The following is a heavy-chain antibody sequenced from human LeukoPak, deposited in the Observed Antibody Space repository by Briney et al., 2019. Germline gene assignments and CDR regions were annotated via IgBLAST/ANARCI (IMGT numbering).Heavy chain of an antibody. CDR2: ISSSSSYI. D-gene: IGHD1-26*01. CDR1: GFTFSSYS. V-gene: IGHV3-21*01. CDR3: ARVSGSYLGYYYGMDV. Sequence: GGSLRLSCAASGFTFSSYSMNWVRQAPGKGLEWVSSISSSSSYIYYADSVKGRFTISRDNAKNSLYLQMNSLRAEDTAVYYCARVSGSYLGYYYGMDVWGQGTTVTVSS. J-gene: IGHJ6*02.